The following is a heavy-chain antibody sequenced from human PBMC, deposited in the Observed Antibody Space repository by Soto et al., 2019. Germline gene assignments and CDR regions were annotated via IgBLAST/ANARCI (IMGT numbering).Heavy chain of an antibody. D-gene: IGHD1-26*01. V-gene: IGHV3-33*03. CDR2: IWYDGSNK. J-gene: IGHJ3*01. CDR1: GFSFSSYG. CDR3: ARAEYSGSYFDACDV. Sequence: GGSLRLSCAASGFSFSSYGMHWVRQAPGKGLDWVAVIWYDGSNKYYAESVKGRFTISRDNSKNTLYVQMNSLTVEDTAVYYCARAEYSGSYFDACDVWGQGTLVTVSS.